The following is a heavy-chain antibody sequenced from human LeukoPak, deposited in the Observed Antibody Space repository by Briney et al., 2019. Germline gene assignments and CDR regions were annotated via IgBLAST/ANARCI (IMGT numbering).Heavy chain of an antibody. V-gene: IGHV1-8*01. Sequence: GASVKVSYKASGYTFTSYDINWVRQATGQGLEWMGWMNPNSGNTGYAQKVQGRVTMTRNTSISTAYMELSSLRSEDTAVYYCARVTMVRGVNTFDYWGQGTLVTVSS. D-gene: IGHD3-10*01. CDR2: MNPNSGNT. CDR1: GYTFTSYD. J-gene: IGHJ4*02. CDR3: ARVTMVRGVNTFDY.